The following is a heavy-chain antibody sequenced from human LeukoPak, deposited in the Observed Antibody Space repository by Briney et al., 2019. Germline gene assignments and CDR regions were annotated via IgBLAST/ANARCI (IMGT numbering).Heavy chain of an antibody. V-gene: IGHV3-53*01. CDR2: IYSGVST. D-gene: IGHD3-10*01. Sequence: PGGSLRLSCAASGFTVSSNYMSWLRQAPGRGLECVSVIYSGVSTYYADSVKGRFTISRDTSQNTVYLQANSLRAEDTAVYYCARGTLWFGESDAFDIWGQGTMVTVSS. J-gene: IGHJ3*02. CDR3: ARGTLWFGESDAFDI. CDR1: GFTVSSNY.